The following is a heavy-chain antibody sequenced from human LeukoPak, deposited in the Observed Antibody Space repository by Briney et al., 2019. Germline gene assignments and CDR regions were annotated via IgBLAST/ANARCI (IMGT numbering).Heavy chain of an antibody. J-gene: IGHJ5*02. V-gene: IGHV4-38-2*02. CDR2: IFHGGTT. D-gene: IGHD6-19*01. CDR3: ARDRPLLSGWSWFDP. Sequence: PSDTLSLTCVVSGYSMSIDYYWAWIRQPPGKGLEWIGTIFHGGTTYYSLSLKSRVTISLDTSKSQFSLKLLSVTAADTAVYYCARDRPLLSGWSWFDPWGQGTLVTVSS. CDR1: GYSMSIDYY.